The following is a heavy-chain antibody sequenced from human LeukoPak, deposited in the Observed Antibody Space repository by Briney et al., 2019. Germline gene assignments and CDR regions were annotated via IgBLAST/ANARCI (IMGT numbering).Heavy chain of an antibody. CDR2: IYYSGST. CDR1: GGSISSSSYY. D-gene: IGHD2-2*01. Sequence: SETLSLTCTVSGGSISSSSYYWGWIRQPPGKGLEWIGSIYYSGSTYYNPSLKSRVTISVDTSKNQFSLKLSSVTAADTAVYYCARHRTYQLPILGFDPWGQGTLVTVSS. CDR3: ARHRTYQLPILGFDP. J-gene: IGHJ5*02. V-gene: IGHV4-39*01.